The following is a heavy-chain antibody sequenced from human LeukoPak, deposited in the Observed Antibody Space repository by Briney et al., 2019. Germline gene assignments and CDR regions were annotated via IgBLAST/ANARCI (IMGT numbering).Heavy chain of an antibody. CDR1: GYTFTSYA. CDR2: SNAGNGNT. J-gene: IGHJ4*02. V-gene: IGHV1-3*02. Sequence: ASVKVSCKASGYTFTSYAMHWVRQAPGQRLEWMGWSNAGNGNTKYSQEFQGRVTITRDTSASTAYMELSSLRSEDMAVYYCASSRGYDVGGYFDYWGQGTLVTVSS. D-gene: IGHD5-12*01. CDR3: ASSRGYDVGGYFDY.